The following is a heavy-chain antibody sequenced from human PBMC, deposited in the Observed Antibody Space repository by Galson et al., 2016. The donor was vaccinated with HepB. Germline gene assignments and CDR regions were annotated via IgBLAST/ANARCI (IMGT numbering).Heavy chain of an antibody. Sequence: PALVKPTQTLTLTCTFSGFSFSTSAMRVSWIRQSPGKALEWLALIDGDDNKSYSTSLKTRITISKDTSKNQVVLRMTNMDPVDTATYYCARGLVIRFLEWSPSYYFDSWGQGSLVTVSS. V-gene: IGHV2-70*01. CDR1: GFSFSTSAMR. CDR2: IDGDDNK. J-gene: IGHJ4*02. CDR3: ARGLVIRFLEWSPSYYFDS. D-gene: IGHD3-3*01.